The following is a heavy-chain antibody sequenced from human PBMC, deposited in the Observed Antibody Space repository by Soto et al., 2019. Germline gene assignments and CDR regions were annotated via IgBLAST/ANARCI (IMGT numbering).Heavy chain of an antibody. CDR1: GYSFTSYW. Sequence: GESLKISCKGSGYSFTSYWIGWVRQMPGKGLEWMGIIYPGDSDTRYSPSFQGQVTISADKSISTAYLQWSSLKASDTAMYYCARHRNSSGYYAFYYYYGMDVWGQRTTVTVSS. CDR2: IYPGDSDT. V-gene: IGHV5-51*01. D-gene: IGHD3-22*01. CDR3: ARHRNSSGYYAFYYYYGMDV. J-gene: IGHJ6*02.